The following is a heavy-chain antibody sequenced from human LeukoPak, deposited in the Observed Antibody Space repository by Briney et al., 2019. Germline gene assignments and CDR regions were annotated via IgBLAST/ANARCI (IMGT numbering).Heavy chain of an antibody. CDR2: INPDGSEK. J-gene: IGHJ4*02. V-gene: IGHV3-7*01. CDR3: ARDTYGGFDY. CDR1: GFTFSNFW. D-gene: IGHD4-23*01. Sequence: PGGSLRLSCTASGFTFSNFWMGWVRQAPGKGLEWVASINPDGSEKYYLDSVKGRFTISRDNAENSLYLQVNSLRAEDTAVYYCARDTYGGFDYWGQGTLVTVSS.